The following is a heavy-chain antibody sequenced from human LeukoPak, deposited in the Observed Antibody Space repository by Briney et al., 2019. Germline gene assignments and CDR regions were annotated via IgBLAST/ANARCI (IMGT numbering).Heavy chain of an antibody. CDR3: ATSEGGGFFDY. Sequence: SETLSLTCSVSGYSINSGYHWGWIRQPPGKGLEWIAIMHHTGSTHYNPSLQSRVTISIDTSKNHFSLKLRSVSAADAAIYYCATSEGGGFFDYWGQGTPVTVSS. CDR1: GYSINSGYH. D-gene: IGHD4-23*01. CDR2: MHHTGST. J-gene: IGHJ4*02. V-gene: IGHV4-38-2*01.